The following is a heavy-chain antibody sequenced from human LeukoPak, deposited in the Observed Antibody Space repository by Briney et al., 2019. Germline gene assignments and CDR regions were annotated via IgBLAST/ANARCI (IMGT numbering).Heavy chain of an antibody. Sequence: GGSLRLSCAATGFTFSDYYMSWIRQAPGKGLEWVSYISSSSSYTNYAASVKGRFTISRDNAKNSLYLQMNSLRAEDTAVYYCARENSLGFGESEGWFDPWGQGTLVTVSS. V-gene: IGHV3-11*05. CDR2: ISSSSSYT. CDR3: ARENSLGFGESEGWFDP. CDR1: GFTFSDYY. J-gene: IGHJ5*02. D-gene: IGHD3-10*01.